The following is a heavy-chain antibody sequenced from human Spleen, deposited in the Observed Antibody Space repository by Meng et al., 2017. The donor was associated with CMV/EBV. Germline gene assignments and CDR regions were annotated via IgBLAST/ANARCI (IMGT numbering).Heavy chain of an antibody. J-gene: IGHJ4*02. CDR2: ISPNSGGT. V-gene: IGHV1-2*02. CDR3: ATWDWGATKCYTGGDF. CDR1: GYTFTGYY. Sequence: GESLKVSCKASGYTFTGYYIHWVRQAPGQGPEWMGWISPNSGGTNYVQKFQGRVTMTRDTSIDTAYMELSRLRSEDTAVYYCATWDWGATKCYTGGDFWGQGTLVTVSS. D-gene: IGHD2-2*02.